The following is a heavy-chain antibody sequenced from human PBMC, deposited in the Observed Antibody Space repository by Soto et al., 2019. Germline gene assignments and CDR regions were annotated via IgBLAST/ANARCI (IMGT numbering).Heavy chain of an antibody. CDR3: ARDKAYGDSEDY. J-gene: IGHJ4*02. Sequence: GSLRLSCSASGFTFRTYWMGWVRQAPGKGLEWVANIKQDGSERYYVDSVKGRFIISRDNAKNSLYLQMNSLRAEDTAVYYCARDKAYGDSEDYWGQGTLVTVSS. D-gene: IGHD4-17*01. CDR2: IKQDGSER. V-gene: IGHV3-7*03. CDR1: GFTFRTYW.